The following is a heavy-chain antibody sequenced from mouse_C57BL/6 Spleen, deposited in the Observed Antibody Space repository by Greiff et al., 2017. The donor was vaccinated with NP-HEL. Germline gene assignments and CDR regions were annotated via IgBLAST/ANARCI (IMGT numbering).Heavy chain of an antibody. CDR2: IDPETGGT. Sequence: VQLQQSGAELVRPGASVTLSCKASGYTFTDYEMHWVKQTPVHGLEWIGAIDPETGGTAYNQKFKGKAILTADKSSSTAYMELRSLTPEDSAVYYLTQGNYVDAMDYWGQGTSVTVSS. V-gene: IGHV1-15*01. CDR1: GYTFTDYE. CDR3: TQGNYVDAMDY. D-gene: IGHD2-1*01. J-gene: IGHJ4*01.